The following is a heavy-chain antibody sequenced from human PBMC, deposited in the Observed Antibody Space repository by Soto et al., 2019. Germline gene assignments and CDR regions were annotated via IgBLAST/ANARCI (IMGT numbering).Heavy chain of an antibody. D-gene: IGHD3-10*01. V-gene: IGHV1-18*01. J-gene: IGHJ4*02. Sequence: QVQLVQSGAEVKKPGASVKVSCKASGYTFTNYGISWVRQAPGQGLEWMGWISAYNGNTKSAQRLQGRVTMTTDTSTTTAYRELRSLRSDDTAVYYCARDDYGSGSYYNWGQGTLVTVSS. CDR2: ISAYNGNT. CDR3: ARDDYGSGSYYN. CDR1: GYTFTNYG.